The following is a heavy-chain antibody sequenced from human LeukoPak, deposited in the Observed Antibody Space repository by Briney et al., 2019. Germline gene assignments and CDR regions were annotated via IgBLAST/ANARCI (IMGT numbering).Heavy chain of an antibody. V-gene: IGHV1-2*02. J-gene: IGHJ4*02. CDR2: IYPNSGAT. CDR3: ARDRRRFIES. Sequence: ASVKVSCKASGYTFTGYYIHWVRQAPGQGLEWVGWIYPNSGATNYAQEFQGRVTMTRDTSISTAYMELSRLRSDDTAAYYCARDRRRFIESWGQGTLVTVSS. CDR1: GYTFTGYY.